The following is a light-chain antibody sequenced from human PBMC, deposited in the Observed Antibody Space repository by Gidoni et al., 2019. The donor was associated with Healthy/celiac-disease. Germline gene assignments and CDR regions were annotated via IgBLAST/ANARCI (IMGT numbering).Light chain of an antibody. CDR1: QSVSDSY. CDR2: GAS. Sequence: EIVLTQSPGTLSLSTGERATLSCTASQSVSDSYLAWYQQKPGQAPRLLIYGASSRATGIPDRFSGSGSGTDFTLTISRLEPEDFAVYYCQQYGDSKTFGQGTKVEIK. J-gene: IGKJ1*01. V-gene: IGKV3-20*01. CDR3: QQYGDSKT.